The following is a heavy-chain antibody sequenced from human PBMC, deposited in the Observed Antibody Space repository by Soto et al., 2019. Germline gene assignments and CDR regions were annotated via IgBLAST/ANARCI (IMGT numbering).Heavy chain of an antibody. CDR2: IYYSGST. J-gene: IGHJ6*02. Sequence: QVQLQESGPGLVKPSQTLSLTCTVSGGSISSGGYYWSWIRQHPGKGLEWIGYIYYSGSTYYNPSLKSRVTIAVATSKNEFSLKLSSVTAADTAVYYCAREWGDYYILTDYYYYYGMDVWGQGTTETVSS. CDR1: GGSISSGGYY. V-gene: IGHV4-31*03. CDR3: AREWGDYYILTDYYYYYGMDV. D-gene: IGHD3-9*01.